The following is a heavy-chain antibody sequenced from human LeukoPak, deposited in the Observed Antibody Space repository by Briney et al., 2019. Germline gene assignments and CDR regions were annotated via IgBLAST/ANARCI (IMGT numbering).Heavy chain of an antibody. CDR1: GFTFSSYA. CDR2: ISYDGSNK. J-gene: IGHJ4*02. Sequence: GKSLRLSCVASGFTFSSYAMHWVRQAPGKGLEWVAVISYDGSNKYFGDSVKGRFTISRDNPKNTLYLQMNSLRAEDTAVYYCAKSTTVTTQQRGYFDYWGQGTLVTVSS. V-gene: IGHV3-30*18. CDR3: AKSTTVTTQQRGYFDY. D-gene: IGHD4-11*01.